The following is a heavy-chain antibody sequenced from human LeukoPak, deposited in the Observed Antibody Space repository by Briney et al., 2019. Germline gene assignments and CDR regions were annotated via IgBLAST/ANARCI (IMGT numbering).Heavy chain of an antibody. V-gene: IGHV3-48*04. CDR3: ASLSRRWSDY. D-gene: IGHD4-23*01. Sequence: GGSLRLSCAPSGFTFSSYSMNWVRQAPGKGLEWVSYISSSSSTIYYADSVKGRFTISRDYSKNSLYLQMNSLRAEDTAVYYCASLSRRWSDYWGQGTLVTVSS. J-gene: IGHJ4*02. CDR1: GFTFSSYS. CDR2: ISSSSSTI.